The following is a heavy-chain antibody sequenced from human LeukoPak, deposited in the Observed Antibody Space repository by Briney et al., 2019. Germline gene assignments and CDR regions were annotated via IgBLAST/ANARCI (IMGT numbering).Heavy chain of an antibody. CDR3: ARLYYYDSSGFFDY. CDR1: GYTFTNYY. V-gene: IGHV1-69*13. J-gene: IGHJ4*02. D-gene: IGHD3-22*01. Sequence: ASVKVSCKASGYTFTNYYLHWVRQAPGQGLEWMGGIIPIFGTANYAQKFQGRVTITADESTSTAYMELSSLRSEDTAVYYCARLYYYDSSGFFDYWGQGTLVTVSS. CDR2: IIPIFGTA.